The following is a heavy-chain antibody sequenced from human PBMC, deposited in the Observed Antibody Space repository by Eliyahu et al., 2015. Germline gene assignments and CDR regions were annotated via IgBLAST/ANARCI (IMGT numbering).Heavy chain of an antibody. D-gene: IGHD5-18*01. CDR3: TRGRSTWIQLGTSRY. CDR1: GFTFGXYX. V-gene: IGHV3-49*03. J-gene: IGHJ4*02. Sequence: EVQLVESGGGLVQPGRSLRLSCTASGFTFGXYXMXWFRQAPGKGLEWVGFIRSKAYGGTTEYAASVKGRFTISRDDSKSIAYLQMNSLKTEDTAVYYCTRGRSTWIQLGTSRYWGQGTLVTVSS. CDR2: IRSKAYGGTT.